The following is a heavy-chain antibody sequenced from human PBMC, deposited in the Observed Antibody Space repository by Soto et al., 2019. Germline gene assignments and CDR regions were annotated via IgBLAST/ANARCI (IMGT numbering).Heavy chain of an antibody. CDR3: ARTSIVVGSFYFDY. Sequence: GGSLRLSCAASGFTVSSNYMSWVRQAPGKGLEWVSVIYSGGSTYYADSVKSRFTISRDNSKNTLYLQMNSLRAEDTAVYYCARTSIVVGSFYFDYWGQGTLVTVSS. CDR2: IYSGGST. D-gene: IGHD2-15*01. CDR1: GFTVSSNY. V-gene: IGHV3-53*01. J-gene: IGHJ4*02.